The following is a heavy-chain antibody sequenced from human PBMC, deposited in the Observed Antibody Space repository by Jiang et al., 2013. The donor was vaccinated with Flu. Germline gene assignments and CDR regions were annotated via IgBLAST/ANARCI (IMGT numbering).Heavy chain of an antibody. J-gene: IGHJ4*02. V-gene: IGHV1-3*01. D-gene: IGHD3-9*01. CDR3: ARISRDILTGPLGY. CDR2: INAGNGNT. CDR1: GYTFTSYA. Sequence: SGAEVKKPGASVKVSCKASGYTFTSYAMHWVRQAPGQRLEWMGWINAGNGNTKYSQKFQGRVTITRDTSASTAYMELSSLRSEDTAVYYCARISRDILTGPLGYWGQGTLVTVSS.